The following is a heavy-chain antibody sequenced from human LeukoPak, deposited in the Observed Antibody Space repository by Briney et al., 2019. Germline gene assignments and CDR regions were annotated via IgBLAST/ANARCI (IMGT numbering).Heavy chain of an antibody. CDR1: GYSFPDYY. CDR2: INPNSGGT. V-gene: IGHV1-2*02. Sequence: GASVKVSCKTSGYSFPDYYMHGVRQAPGQGLEWMGWINPNSGGTSSAQKFQGRVTMTRDTSITTVYMEVRWLTSDDTAVYYCARADRLHGGPYLIGPWGQGTLVTVSS. CDR3: ARADRLHGGPYLIGP. J-gene: IGHJ5*02. D-gene: IGHD2-21*01.